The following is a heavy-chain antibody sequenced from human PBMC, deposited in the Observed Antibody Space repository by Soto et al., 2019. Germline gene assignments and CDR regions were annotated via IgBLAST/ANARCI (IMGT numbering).Heavy chain of an antibody. CDR2: ILPIFGTA. CDR1: GGTFSTSS. V-gene: IGHV1-69*14. CDR3: ARGHEYGGNSEAFDM. Sequence: QVQLVQSGAEVKKPGSSVKVSCKASGGTFSTSSINWVRQAPGQRPEWMGNILPIFGTADYAQKFQDRVTXXADKASNTAYMELRSLLSADTAVYYCARGHEYGGNSEAFDMWGQGTVVTVSS. D-gene: IGHD4-17*01. J-gene: IGHJ3*02.